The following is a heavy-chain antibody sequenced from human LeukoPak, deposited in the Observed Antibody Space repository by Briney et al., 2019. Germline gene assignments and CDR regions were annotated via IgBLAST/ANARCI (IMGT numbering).Heavy chain of an antibody. CDR1: GYTFTSYY. Sequence: ATVKVSCKASGYTFTSYYMHWVRQAPGQGLEGMGIINPSGGSTIYTQKFQGRVTMTRDTSTTTVYMEVSSLRSQGTGGYYCARHKELGDYYYFDYWGQGTLVTVSS. CDR3: ARHKELGDYYYFDY. J-gene: IGHJ4*02. V-gene: IGHV1-46*01. CDR2: INPSGGST. D-gene: IGHD1-26*01.